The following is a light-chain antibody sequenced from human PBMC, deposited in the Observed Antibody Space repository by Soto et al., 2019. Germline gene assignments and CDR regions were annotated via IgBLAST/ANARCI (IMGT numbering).Light chain of an antibody. J-gene: IGKJ5*01. CDR2: AAS. CDR3: QMYNIAPLIT. V-gene: IGKV1-27*01. Sequence: DIQMIQSPSSLSAYVAARVTISCRASQDIGNHLAWYQQKPGKVPKLLIHAASTLQSGVPSRFSGSGSVTDFTLTTSSLQPEDVATYFCQMYNIAPLITFGQGTRLEIK. CDR1: QDIGNH.